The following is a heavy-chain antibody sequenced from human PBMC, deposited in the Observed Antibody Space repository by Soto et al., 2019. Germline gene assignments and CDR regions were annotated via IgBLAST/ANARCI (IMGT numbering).Heavy chain of an antibody. V-gene: IGHV3-23*01. D-gene: IGHD5-18*01. Sequence: EVQLLESGGGLVQPGGSLRLSCAASGFTFSSYAMSWVRQAPGNGLEWVSAISGSGGSTYYADSVKGRFTISRDNSKNTLYLQMSSLRAEDTAVYYCANSEDAGSPIQLWTALGFDPCGQGTLVTVSS. CDR3: ANSEDAGSPIQLWTALGFDP. CDR2: ISGSGGST. CDR1: GFTFSSYA. J-gene: IGHJ5*02.